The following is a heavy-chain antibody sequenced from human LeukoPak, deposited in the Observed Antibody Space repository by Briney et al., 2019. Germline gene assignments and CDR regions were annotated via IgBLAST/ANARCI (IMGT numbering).Heavy chain of an antibody. D-gene: IGHD3-16*02. CDR3: ARARYDYVWGSYRSEYFQH. Sequence: GGSLRLSCAASGFTFSSYSMNWVRQAPGKGLEWVSSISSSSSHIYYADSVKGRFTISRDNAKNSLYLQMNSLRAEDTAVYYCARARYDYVWGSYRSEYFQHWGQGTLVTVSS. CDR2: ISSSSSHI. J-gene: IGHJ1*01. CDR1: GFTFSSYS. V-gene: IGHV3-21*01.